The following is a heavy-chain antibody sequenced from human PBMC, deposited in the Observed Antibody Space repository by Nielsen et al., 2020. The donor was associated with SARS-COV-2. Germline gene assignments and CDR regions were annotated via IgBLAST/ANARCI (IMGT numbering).Heavy chain of an antibody. CDR3: ARESVIAAQFDP. V-gene: IGHV1-69*13. CDR1: GGTFSSYA. CDR2: IIPIFGTA. D-gene: IGHD6-6*01. J-gene: IGHJ5*02. Sequence: SVKVSCKASGGTFSSYAISWVRQAPGQGLEWMGGIIPIFGTANYAQKFRGRVTITADESTSTAYMELSSLRSEDTAVYYCARESVIAAQFDPWGQGTLVTVSS.